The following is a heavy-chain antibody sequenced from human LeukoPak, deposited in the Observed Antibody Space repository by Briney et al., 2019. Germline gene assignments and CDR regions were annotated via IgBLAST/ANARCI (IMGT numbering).Heavy chain of an antibody. Sequence: GGSLRLSCAASGFTFSSYSMNWVRQAPGKGLEWVSNISSSGSTINYADSVKGRFTLSRDNAKNSLYLQMNSLRAEDTAVYYCARDRQQQLVGTSFDIWGQGTMVTVSS. V-gene: IGHV3-48*04. J-gene: IGHJ3*02. CDR2: ISSSGSTI. CDR1: GFTFSSYS. CDR3: ARDRQQQLVGTSFDI. D-gene: IGHD6-13*01.